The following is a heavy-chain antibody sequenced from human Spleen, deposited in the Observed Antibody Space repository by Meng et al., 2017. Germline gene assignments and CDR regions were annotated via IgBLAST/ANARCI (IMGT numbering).Heavy chain of an antibody. D-gene: IGHD3-10*01. V-gene: IGHV1-18*01. CDR1: HYTFTGYG. Sequence: QVQVVQSGAEVKRPGASVKVSCKASHYTFTGYGVSWFRQAPGQGLEWMAWLGAHPGDTSFAPKFLGRVTVTADTATATAYMELRSLTSDDTAVYYCVKGTPGRSYCDYWGPGTLVTVSS. CDR3: VKGTPGRSYCDY. CDR2: LGAHPGDT. J-gene: IGHJ4*02.